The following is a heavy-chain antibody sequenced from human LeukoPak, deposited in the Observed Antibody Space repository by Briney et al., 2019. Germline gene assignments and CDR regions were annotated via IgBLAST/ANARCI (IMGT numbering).Heavy chain of an antibody. D-gene: IGHD4-23*01. V-gene: IGHV3-23*01. CDR1: EFTFSSYV. J-gene: IGHJ6*03. CDR2: ISGSGGSK. Sequence: PGGSLRLSCAVSEFTFSSYVMSWVRQAPGKGLEWVSLISGSGGSKYYADSAKGRFTIPRDNSKNILFLQMNSLRAADTAVYYCAKGLDYGGNPYYNYYMDVWGKGTTVIVSS. CDR3: AKGLDYGGNPYYNYYMDV.